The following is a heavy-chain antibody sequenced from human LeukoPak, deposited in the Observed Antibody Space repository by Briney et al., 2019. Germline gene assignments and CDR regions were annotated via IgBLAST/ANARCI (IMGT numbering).Heavy chain of an antibody. J-gene: IGHJ4*02. Sequence: SETLSLTCAVYGGSFSGYYWSWIRQPPGKGLEWIGEINHSGSTNYNPSLKSRVTISVDTSKNQFSLKLSSVTAADTAVYYCARGQIYYVYWGQGTLVTVSS. D-gene: IGHD3-22*01. V-gene: IGHV4-34*01. CDR3: ARGQIYYVY. CDR1: GGSFSGYY. CDR2: INHSGST.